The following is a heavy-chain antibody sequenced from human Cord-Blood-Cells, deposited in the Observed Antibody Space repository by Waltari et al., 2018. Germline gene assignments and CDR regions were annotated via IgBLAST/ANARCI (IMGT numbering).Heavy chain of an antibody. V-gene: IGHV1-8*01. Sequence: QVQLVQSGAEVKKPGASVKVSCKASGYTFTSYDINWVRQATGQGLEWMGWMNPNSGNTGYAQKFQGRVTMTRNTSISTAYMELSSLRSEDTAVYYCASSGMGTGDLGSGMDVWGQGTTVTVSS. CDR3: ASSGMGTGDLGSGMDV. J-gene: IGHJ6*02. CDR2: MNPNSGNT. CDR1: GYTFTSYD. D-gene: IGHD7-27*01.